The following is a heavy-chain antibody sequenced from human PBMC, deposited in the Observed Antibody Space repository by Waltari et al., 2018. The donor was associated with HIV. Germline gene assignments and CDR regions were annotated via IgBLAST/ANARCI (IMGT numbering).Heavy chain of an antibody. CDR3: TTCDSGEKSYYYYSGMDV. CDR2: ISGSGGGT. J-gene: IGHJ6*02. D-gene: IGHD4-17*01. CDR1: GSSLATYG. Sequence: EGKLLDSGGGLIQPAGSLSLPCGTSGSSLATYGMRWACQVPGKGLDWVASISGSGGGTHYAYSVRGRFTISRDTSKNTVSLHMNSLRAEDTATYYCTTCDSGEKSYYYYSGMDVWGQGTTVIVSS. V-gene: IGHV3-23*01.